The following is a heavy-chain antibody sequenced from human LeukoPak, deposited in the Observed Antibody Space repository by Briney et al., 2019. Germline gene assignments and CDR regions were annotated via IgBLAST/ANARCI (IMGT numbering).Heavy chain of an antibody. CDR2: ISGTSDYI. CDR1: GFTFSSYS. CDR3: ARREPQGCSGTSCFAGPVGH. Sequence: GGSLRLSCAASGFTFSSYSMNWVRQAPGKGLEWVSSISGTSDYIYYADSVKGRFTISRDNGQNSLYLQMNSLRAEDTAVYYCARREPQGCSGTSCFAGPVGHWGQGTLVTVSS. V-gene: IGHV3-21*06. D-gene: IGHD2-2*01. J-gene: IGHJ4*02.